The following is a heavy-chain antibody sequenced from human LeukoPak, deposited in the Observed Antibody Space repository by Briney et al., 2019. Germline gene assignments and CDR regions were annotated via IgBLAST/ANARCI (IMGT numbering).Heavy chain of an antibody. CDR1: GFTFSSYG. J-gene: IGHJ6*03. D-gene: IGHD3-16*01. V-gene: IGHV3-30*02. CDR3: AKNTFSGYYYMDV. Sequence: GGSLRLSRAASGFTFSSYGMHWVRQAPGKGLEWVAFIRYDGSNKYYADSVKGRFTISRDNSKNTLYLQMNSLRAEDTAVYYCAKNTFSGYYYMDVWGKGTTVTVSS. CDR2: IRYDGSNK.